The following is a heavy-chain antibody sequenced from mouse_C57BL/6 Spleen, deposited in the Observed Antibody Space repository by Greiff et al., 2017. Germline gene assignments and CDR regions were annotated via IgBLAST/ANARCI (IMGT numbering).Heavy chain of an antibody. CDR2: ISSGGDYI. V-gene: IGHV5-9-1*02. CDR1: GFTFSSYA. D-gene: IGHD1-1*01. Sequence: EVQRVESGEGLVKPGGSLKLSCAASGFTFSSYAMSWVRQTPEQRLAWVAYISSGGDYIYYADTVKGRFTISRDNARNTLYLQMSSLKSEDTAMYYCTRTGTVVGFDYWGQGTTLTVSS. J-gene: IGHJ2*01. CDR3: TRTGTVVGFDY.